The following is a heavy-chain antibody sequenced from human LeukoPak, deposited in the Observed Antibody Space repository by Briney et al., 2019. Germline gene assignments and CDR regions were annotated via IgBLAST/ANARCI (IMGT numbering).Heavy chain of an antibody. J-gene: IGHJ4*02. CDR1: GYTFTNYS. CDR2: ISAYNGHT. CDR3: ARDEGRIAVAGAAGY. D-gene: IGHD6-19*01. V-gene: IGHV1-18*01. Sequence: ASVKVSCKASGYTFTNYSINWVRQAPGQGLEWMGWISAYNGHTSYAQKFQGRVTMTTDTSTSTAYMELRSLRSDDTAVFYCARDEGRIAVAGAAGYWGQGALVTVSS.